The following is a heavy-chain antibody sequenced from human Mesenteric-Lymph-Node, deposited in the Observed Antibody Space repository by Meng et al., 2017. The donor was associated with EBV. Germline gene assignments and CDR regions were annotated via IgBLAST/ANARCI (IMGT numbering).Heavy chain of an antibody. CDR2: MNPNSGNT. D-gene: IGHD3-22*01. V-gene: IGHV1-8*01. CDR1: GYTFTNFD. J-gene: IGHJ4*02. CDR3: ARVGDYFDSSGWNY. Sequence: QVQAGQSVAEVKKPGASVKVSCKASGYTFTNFDINWVRQATGQGLEWMGWMNPNSGNTGYGQKFQGRVTLTWNTSISTAYMEVSSLRSEDTAVYYCARVGDYFDSSGWNYWGQGTLVTVSS.